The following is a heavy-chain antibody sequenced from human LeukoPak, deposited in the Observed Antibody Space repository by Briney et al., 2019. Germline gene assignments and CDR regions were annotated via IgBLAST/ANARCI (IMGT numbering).Heavy chain of an antibody. Sequence: GGSLRLSCAASGFTFSSYGMHWVRQAPGKGLEWVAVIWYDGSNKYYADSVKGRFTISRDNSKNTLYLQMNSLRAEDTAVYYCARERRTYYYYYMDVWGKGTMVTVSS. V-gene: IGHV3-33*01. J-gene: IGHJ6*03. CDR1: GFTFSSYG. CDR2: IWYDGSNK. CDR3: ARERRTYYYYYMDV.